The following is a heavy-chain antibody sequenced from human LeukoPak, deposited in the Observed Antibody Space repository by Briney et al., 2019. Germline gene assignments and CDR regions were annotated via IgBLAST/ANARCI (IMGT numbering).Heavy chain of an antibody. J-gene: IGHJ6*02. V-gene: IGHV3-30-3*01. CDR3: ARLDYYYGMDV. Sequence: GGSLRLSCAASGFTFSSYAMHWVRQAPGKGLEWVAVISYDGSNKYYADSVKGRFTISRDNSKNTLYLQMNSLRAEDTAAYYCARLDYYYGMDVWGQGTTVTVSS. CDR1: GFTFSSYA. CDR2: ISYDGSNK.